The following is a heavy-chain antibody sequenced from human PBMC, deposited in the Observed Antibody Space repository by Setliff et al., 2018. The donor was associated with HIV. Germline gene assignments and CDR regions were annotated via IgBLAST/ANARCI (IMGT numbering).Heavy chain of an antibody. CDR2: IKEDGIDK. CDR1: GFTFSSYW. D-gene: IGHD3-10*01. CDR3: ALLWPFDY. Sequence: GGSLRLSCAASGFTFSSYWMSWVRQAPGKGPEWVANIKEDGIDKYYVDSVKGRFTISRDNAKNSLYLQMNSLRGEDTAIYYCALLWPFDYWGQGALVTVSS. V-gene: IGHV3-7*03. J-gene: IGHJ4*02.